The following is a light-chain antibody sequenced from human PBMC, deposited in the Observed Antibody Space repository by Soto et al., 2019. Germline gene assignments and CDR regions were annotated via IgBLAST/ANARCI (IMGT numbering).Light chain of an antibody. Sequence: QSVLTQPPSVSGAPGQRVTISCTGISSNIGAVYDVHWYQQLPGTAPKLLIYGNTNRPSGVPDRFSGSKSGTSASLAITGLQAEDEADYYCQSYDNSLSGEVFGGGTKLTVL. CDR1: SSNIGAVYD. CDR2: GNT. CDR3: QSYDNSLSGEV. J-gene: IGLJ2*01. V-gene: IGLV1-40*01.